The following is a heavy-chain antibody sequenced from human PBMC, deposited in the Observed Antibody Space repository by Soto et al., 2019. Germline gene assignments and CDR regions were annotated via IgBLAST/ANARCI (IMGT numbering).Heavy chain of an antibody. D-gene: IGHD3-16*01. V-gene: IGHV3-23*01. CDR1: EFSFSRYA. CDR2: ISGSGGNT. CDR3: AKERFYDAWVGKCAFDI. J-gene: IGHJ3*02. Sequence: EVQLLESGGGLVQPGGSLRLSCAASEFSFSRYAMNWVRQAPGKGLEWVSGISGSGGNTYYTDSVKGRFTISRDNSKNALYLQMNSLRAEDTAVYYCAKERFYDAWVGKCAFDIWGQGTMVAVSS.